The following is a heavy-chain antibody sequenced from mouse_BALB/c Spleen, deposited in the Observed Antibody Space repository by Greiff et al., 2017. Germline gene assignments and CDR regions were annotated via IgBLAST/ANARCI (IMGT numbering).Heavy chain of an antibody. V-gene: IGHV2-9*02. D-gene: IGHD2-3*01. CDR1: GFSLTSYG. CDR2: IWAGGST. Sequence: VQLQESGPGLVAPSQSLSITCTVSGFSLTSYGVHWVRQPPGKGLEWLGVIWAGGSTNYNSALMSRLSISKDNSKSQVFLKMNSLQTDDTAMYYCARDGGSTYDGYYARYYYAMDYWGQGTSVTVSS. J-gene: IGHJ4*01. CDR3: ARDGGSTYDGYYARYYYAMDY.